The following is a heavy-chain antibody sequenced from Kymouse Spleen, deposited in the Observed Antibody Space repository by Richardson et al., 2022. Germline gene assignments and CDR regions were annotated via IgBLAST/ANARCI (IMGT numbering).Heavy chain of an antibody. CDR3: ARGGPGTTFFFDY. CDR2: INAGNGNT. CDR1: GYTFTSYA. V-gene: IGHV1-3*01. D-gene: IGHD1-7*01. Sequence: QVQLVQSGAEVKKPGASVKVSCKASGYTFTSYAMHWVRQAPGQRLEWMGWINAGNGNTKYSQKFQGRVTITRDTSASTAYMELSSLRSEDTAVYYCARGGPGTTFFFDYWGQGTLVTVSS. J-gene: IGHJ4*02.